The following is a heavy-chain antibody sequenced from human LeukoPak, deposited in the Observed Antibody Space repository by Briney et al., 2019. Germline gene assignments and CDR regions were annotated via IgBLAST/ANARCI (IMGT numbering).Heavy chain of an antibody. CDR1: GYTFTGYY. V-gene: IGHV1-2*02. Sequence: GASVKVSCKASGYTFTGYYMHWVRQAPGQGLEWMGWINPNSGGTNYAQKFLGRVTMTRDTSISTAYMELSRLRSDDTAVYYCAREGTYGDFQNWFDPWGQGTLVTVSS. CDR2: INPNSGGT. CDR3: AREGTYGDFQNWFDP. J-gene: IGHJ5*02. D-gene: IGHD4-17*01.